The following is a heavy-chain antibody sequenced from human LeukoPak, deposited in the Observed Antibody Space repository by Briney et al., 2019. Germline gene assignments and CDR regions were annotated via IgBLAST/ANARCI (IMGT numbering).Heavy chain of an antibody. V-gene: IGHV4-59*01. CDR2: ISYSGST. D-gene: IGHD1-26*01. CDR1: GGSINNYY. CDR3: ARDLEESGRYLRFDP. Sequence: KPSETLSLTCTVSGGSINNYYWSWIRQPPGKGLEWIGYISYSGSTTYNPSFKSRVTISVDMSKNQFSLNLRAVTAADTAVYYCARDLEESGRYLRFDPWGQGTLVTVSS. J-gene: IGHJ5*02.